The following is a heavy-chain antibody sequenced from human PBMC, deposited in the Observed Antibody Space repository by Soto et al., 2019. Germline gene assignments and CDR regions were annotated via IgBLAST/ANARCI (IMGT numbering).Heavy chain of an antibody. CDR1: GYTFNTYF. D-gene: IGHD2-2*01. Sequence: HVQLVQSGGELKKPGASVKVSCNTSGYTFNTYFISWVRQAPGQGLEWMGWISPYNGNTKYGEKFQGRVTMTTDTFTRTAYMDLRNLRFDDTAVYYCARDTSNSFDYWGQGTLVTVSS. CDR3: ARDTSNSFDY. J-gene: IGHJ4*02. V-gene: IGHV1-18*01. CDR2: ISPYNGNT.